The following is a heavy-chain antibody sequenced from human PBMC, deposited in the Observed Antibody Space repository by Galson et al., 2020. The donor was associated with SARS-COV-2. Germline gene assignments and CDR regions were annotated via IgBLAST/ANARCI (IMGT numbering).Heavy chain of an antibody. Sequence: SETLSLTCTVSGGSISSYYWSWIRQTPGKGLEWIGNVYYSASTNYNPFLKSRVTISLDTSKSQFSLKLNSVTAADTAMYYCARDRGGYNYGYDFLYDSWGQGTLVTVSS. V-gene: IGHV4-59*01. J-gene: IGHJ5*01. CDR1: GGSISSYY. D-gene: IGHD5-18*01. CDR3: ARDRGGYNYGYDFLYDS. CDR2: VYYSAST.